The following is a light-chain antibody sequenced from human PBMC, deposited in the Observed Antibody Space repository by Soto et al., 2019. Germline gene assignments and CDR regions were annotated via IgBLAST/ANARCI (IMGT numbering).Light chain of an antibody. V-gene: IGKV3-15*01. J-gene: IGKJ2*01. Sequence: EIVMTQSPATLSVSPGERATLSCRASQSINSNLAWYQQRPGQAPRLLIYGASNRATGIPARFTGSGSGTEFTLTISSLQSEDFAVYYCQQYSNWPPRYTFGQGTKLEIK. CDR2: GAS. CDR3: QQYSNWPPRYT. CDR1: QSINSN.